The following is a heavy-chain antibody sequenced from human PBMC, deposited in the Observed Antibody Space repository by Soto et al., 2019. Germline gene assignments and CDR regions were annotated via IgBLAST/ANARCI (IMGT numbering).Heavy chain of an antibody. CDR2: SKSVPDGGKT. D-gene: IGHD6-6*01. V-gene: IGHV3-15*01. CDR1: GFNFNNAW. CDR3: ARLPGGTAPRPDY. J-gene: IGHJ4*02. Sequence: GGSLRLSCAASGFNFNNAWMSWVRQAPGKGLEWLGRSKSVPDGGKTDYAAPVKDRFTISRDDSQNILYLLMDSLRADDTAVYYCARLPGGTAPRPDYWGQGTMVTVSS.